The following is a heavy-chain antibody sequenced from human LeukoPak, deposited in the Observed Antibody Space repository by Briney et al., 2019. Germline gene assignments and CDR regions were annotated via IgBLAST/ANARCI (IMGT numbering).Heavy chain of an antibody. D-gene: IGHD5-12*01. J-gene: IGHJ3*02. V-gene: IGHV7-4-1*02. CDR3: AKGREWVATEHDAFDI. Sequence: ASVKVSCKASGYTFTSYAMNWVRQAPGQGLEWMGWINTNTGNPTYAQGFTGRFVFSLDTSVSTAYLQISSLKAEDTAVYYCAKGREWVATEHDAFDIWGQGTMVTVSS. CDR1: GYTFTSYA. CDR2: INTNTGNP.